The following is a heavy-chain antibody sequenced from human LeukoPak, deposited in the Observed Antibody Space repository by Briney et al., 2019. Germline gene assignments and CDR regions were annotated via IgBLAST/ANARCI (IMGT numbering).Heavy chain of an antibody. CDR1: DYSISSAYY. CDR2: IYHSGST. D-gene: IGHD6-13*01. Sequence: SETLSLTCSVSDYSISSAYYWGWIRQPPGKGLEWIANIYHSGSTYNNPSLKSRVTISIDTSKNQVSLRLTSVTAADTAVYYCARGRYLTTRGGAAAGFLDYWGQGSLVSVST. J-gene: IGHJ4*02. V-gene: IGHV4-38-2*02. CDR3: ARGRYLTTRGGAAAGFLDY.